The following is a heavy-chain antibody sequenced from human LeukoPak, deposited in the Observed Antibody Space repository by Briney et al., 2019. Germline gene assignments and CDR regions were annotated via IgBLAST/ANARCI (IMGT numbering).Heavy chain of an antibody. Sequence: GGSLRLFCAASGFTFSSYGMHWVRQAPGKGLEWVAFIRYDGSNKYYADSVKGRFTISRDNSKNTLYLQMNSLRAEDTAVYYCAKSGVGEGMIVVVPGLVDYWGQGTLVTVSS. J-gene: IGHJ4*02. V-gene: IGHV3-30*02. D-gene: IGHD3-22*01. CDR2: IRYDGSNK. CDR1: GFTFSSYG. CDR3: AKSGVGEGMIVVVPGLVDY.